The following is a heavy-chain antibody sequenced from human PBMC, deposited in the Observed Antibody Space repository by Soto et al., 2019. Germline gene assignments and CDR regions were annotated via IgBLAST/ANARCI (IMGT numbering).Heavy chain of an antibody. CDR2: ISYDGSNK. CDR1: GFTFSDYG. CDR3: ARCPGVAAAGPPFDP. Sequence: GGSLRLSCAAPGFTFSDYGIHWVRQAPGKGLDWVAVISYDGSNKYYADSVKGRFTISRDNSKNTLYLQMNSLRAEDTAVYYCARCPGVAAAGPPFDPWGQGTLVTVSS. V-gene: IGHV3-30*03. J-gene: IGHJ5*02. D-gene: IGHD6-13*01.